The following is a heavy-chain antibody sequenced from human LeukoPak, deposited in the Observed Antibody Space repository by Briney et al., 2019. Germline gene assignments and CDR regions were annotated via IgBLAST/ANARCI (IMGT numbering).Heavy chain of an antibody. D-gene: IGHD1-26*01. CDR3: AKHSSYDYFDY. CDR2: ISGSGGST. Sequence: GGSLRLSCAASGFTFSSYGMSWVRQAPGKGLEWVSAISGSGGSTYYADSVKGRFTISRDNSKSTLYLQMNSLRAEDTAVYYCAKHSSYDYFDYWGQGTLVTVSS. V-gene: IGHV3-23*01. J-gene: IGHJ4*02. CDR1: GFTFSSYG.